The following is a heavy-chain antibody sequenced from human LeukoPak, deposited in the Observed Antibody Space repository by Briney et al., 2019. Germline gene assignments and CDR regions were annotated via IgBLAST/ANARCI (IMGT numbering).Heavy chain of an antibody. V-gene: IGHV3-30*18. D-gene: IGHD5-24*01. CDR2: ISYDGSNK. Sequence: GGSLRLSCAASGFTFSSYGMHWVRQAPGKGLEWVAVISYDGSNKYYADSVKGRFTISRDNSKNTLYLQMNSLRAEDTAVYYCAKDQGREGCFDCWGQGTLVTVSS. CDR3: AKDQGREGCFDC. J-gene: IGHJ4*02. CDR1: GFTFSSYG.